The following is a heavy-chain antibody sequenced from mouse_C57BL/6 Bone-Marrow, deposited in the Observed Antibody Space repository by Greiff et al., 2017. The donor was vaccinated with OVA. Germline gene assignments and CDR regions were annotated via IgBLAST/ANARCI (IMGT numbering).Heavy chain of an antibody. CDR2: IDPETGGT. CDR3: TRHHRY. CDR1: GYTFTDYE. Sequence: QVTLKESGAELVRPGASVTLSCKASGYTFTDYEMHWVKQTPVHGLEWIGAIDPETGGTAYNQKFKGKAILTADKSSSTAYMELRSLTSEDSAVYYCTRHHRYWGQGTTLTVSS. J-gene: IGHJ2*01. V-gene: IGHV1-15*01.